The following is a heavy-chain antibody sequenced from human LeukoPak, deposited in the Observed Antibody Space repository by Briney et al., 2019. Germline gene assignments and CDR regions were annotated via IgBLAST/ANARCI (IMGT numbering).Heavy chain of an antibody. CDR1: GGSFSGYY. CDR2: INHSGST. V-gene: IGHV4-34*01. J-gene: IGHJ5*02. CDR3: ARRQGVTVIKVGKNWFDP. D-gene: IGHD3-22*01. Sequence: PSETLSLTCAVYGGSFSGYYWSWIGQPPGKGLEWIGEINHSGSTNYNPSLRRRVSLSIDTSKNQFSLDMRSMTAADTAVYYCARRQGVTVIKVGKNWFDPWSQGTQVIVSP.